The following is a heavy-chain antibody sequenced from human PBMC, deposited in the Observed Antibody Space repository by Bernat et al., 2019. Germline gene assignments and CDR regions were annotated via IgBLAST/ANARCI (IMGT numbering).Heavy chain of an antibody. V-gene: IGHV4-31*03. CDR3: ARDNSGWYANWFDP. Sequence: QVQLQESGPGLVKPSQTLSLTCTVSGGSISSGGYYWSWIRQHPGKGLEWIGYIYYSGSTYYNPSLKSRVTISVDTSKNQFSLKLISVTAADTAVYYCARDNSGWYANWFDPWGQGTLVTVSS. CDR1: GGSISSGGYY. D-gene: IGHD6-19*01. J-gene: IGHJ5*02. CDR2: IYYSGST.